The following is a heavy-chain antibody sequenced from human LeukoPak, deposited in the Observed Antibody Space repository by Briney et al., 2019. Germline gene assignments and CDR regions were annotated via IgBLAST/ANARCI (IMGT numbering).Heavy chain of an antibody. CDR1: GFIFNSYA. Sequence: GGSLRLSCAASGFIFNSYAMNWVRQAPGKGLEWVSGISGNSGRIDYADSVQGRFTISRDNSKNTLYLQMNSLRAEDTAVYYCAKVGRLTDFDYWGQGTLVTVSS. J-gene: IGHJ4*02. V-gene: IGHV3-23*01. CDR2: ISGNSGRI. D-gene: IGHD7-27*01. CDR3: AKVGRLTDFDY.